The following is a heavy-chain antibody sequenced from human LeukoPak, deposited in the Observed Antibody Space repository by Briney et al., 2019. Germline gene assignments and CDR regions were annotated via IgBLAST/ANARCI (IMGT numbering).Heavy chain of an antibody. CDR3: ARDHIVATIGYFDY. V-gene: IGHV4-4*07. D-gene: IGHD5-12*01. J-gene: IGHJ4*02. Sequence: SETLSLTCTVSGGSISSYYWSWIRQPAGKGLEWIGRIYTSGSTNYNPSLKSRVTISVDTSKNQFSLKLSSVTAADTAVYYCARDHIVATIGYFDYWGQGTLVTVSS. CDR2: IYTSGST. CDR1: GGSISSYY.